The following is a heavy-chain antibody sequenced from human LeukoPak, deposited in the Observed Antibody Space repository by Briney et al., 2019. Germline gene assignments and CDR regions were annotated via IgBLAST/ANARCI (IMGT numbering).Heavy chain of an antibody. CDR1: GGSFSGYY. CDR2: IYYSGST. J-gene: IGHJ6*02. Sequence: SETLSLTCAVYGGSFSGYYWSWIRQPPGKGLEWIGYIYYSGSTYHNPSLKSRVTISVDTSENQFSLKLSSVTAADTAVYYCARAVGYYYYVMDVWGQGTTVTVSS. V-gene: IGHV4-30-4*01. CDR3: ARAVGYYYYVMDV.